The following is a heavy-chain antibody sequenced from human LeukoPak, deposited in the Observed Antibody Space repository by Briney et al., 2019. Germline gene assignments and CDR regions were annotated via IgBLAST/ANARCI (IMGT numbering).Heavy chain of an antibody. CDR3: ARGGKRYYDILTGYHPPENYFDY. V-gene: IGHV1-46*01. D-gene: IGHD3-9*01. CDR2: INPSDGST. CDR1: GYTFTSYY. Sequence: ASVKVSCKASGYTFTSYYMHWVRQAPGQGLQWMGLINPSDGSTTYAQKFQGRVTMTTDTSTSTAYMELRSLRSDDTAVYYYARGGKRYYDILTGYHPPENYFDYWGQGTLVTVSS. J-gene: IGHJ4*02.